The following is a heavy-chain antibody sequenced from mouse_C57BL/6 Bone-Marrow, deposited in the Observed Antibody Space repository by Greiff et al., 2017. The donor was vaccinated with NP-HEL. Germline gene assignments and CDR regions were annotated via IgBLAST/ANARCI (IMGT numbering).Heavy chain of an antibody. Sequence: QVQLQQPGAELVMPGASVKLSCKASGYTFTSYWMHWVKQRPGQGLEWIGEIDPSDSYTNYNQKFKGKSTLTVAKYSSTACMQLSSLTSEDSAVYYCARVYDGYPFDVWGTGTTVTVSS. CDR2: IDPSDSYT. V-gene: IGHV1-69*01. J-gene: IGHJ1*03. CDR3: ARVYDGYPFDV. CDR1: GYTFTSYW. D-gene: IGHD2-3*01.